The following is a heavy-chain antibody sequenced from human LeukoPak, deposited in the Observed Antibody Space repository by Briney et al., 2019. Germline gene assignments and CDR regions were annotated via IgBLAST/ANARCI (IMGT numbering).Heavy chain of an antibody. V-gene: IGHV3-7*01. CDR2: IKQDGSEK. CDR3: ARPSLLLWFGELSPAPFDY. Sequence: GGSLRLSCAASGFTFSSYWMSWVRQAPGKGLEWVANIKQDGSEKYYVDSVKGRFTISRDNAKNSLYLQMNSLRAEDTAVYYCARPSLLLWFGELSPAPFDYWAREPWSPSPQ. J-gene: IGHJ4*02. D-gene: IGHD3-10*01. CDR1: GFTFSSYW.